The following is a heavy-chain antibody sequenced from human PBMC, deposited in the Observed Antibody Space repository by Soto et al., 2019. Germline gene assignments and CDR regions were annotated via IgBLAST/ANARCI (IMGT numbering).Heavy chain of an antibody. J-gene: IGHJ6*02. D-gene: IGHD2-2*01. CDR1: GFTFSSYS. CDR3: ARVGGYCSSTSCYDPDYYGMDV. V-gene: IGHV3-21*01. CDR2: ISSSSSYI. Sequence: EVQLVESGGGLVKPGGSLRLSCAASGFTFSSYSMNWVRQAPGKGLEWVSSISSSSSYIYYADSVKGRFTISIDNAKNSLYLQMNSLRAEDTAVYYCARVGGYCSSTSCYDPDYYGMDVWGQGTTVTVSS.